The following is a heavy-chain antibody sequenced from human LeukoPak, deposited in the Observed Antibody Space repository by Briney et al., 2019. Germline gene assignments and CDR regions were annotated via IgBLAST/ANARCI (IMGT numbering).Heavy chain of an antibody. CDR1: GFTFSSYW. D-gene: IGHD2-2*01. J-gene: IGHJ6*02. V-gene: IGHV3-7*01. Sequence: GSLLLSCAASGFTFSSYWMSWVRQAPGKGLEWVANIKQDGSEKYYVDSVKGRFTISRDNAKNSLYLQMNSLRAEDTAVYYCAREDWRTVGGVYCSSTSCHRSYGMDVWGQGTTVTVSS. CDR3: AREDWRTVGGVYCSSTSCHRSYGMDV. CDR2: IKQDGSEK.